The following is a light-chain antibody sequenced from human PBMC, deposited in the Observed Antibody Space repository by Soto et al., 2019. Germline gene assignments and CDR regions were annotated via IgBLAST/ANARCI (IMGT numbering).Light chain of an antibody. V-gene: IGLV1-47*01. J-gene: IGLJ2*01. CDR1: SSNIGSNY. CDR2: RNN. Sequence: QSVLTQPPSASGTPGQRVTISCSGSSSNIGSNYVYWYHQLPGTAPKLVIYRNNQRPSGVPDRISGSKSGTSASLAISGLRSEDEADYYCAAWDDRLSGRVFVRGTKLTVL. CDR3: AAWDDRLSGRV.